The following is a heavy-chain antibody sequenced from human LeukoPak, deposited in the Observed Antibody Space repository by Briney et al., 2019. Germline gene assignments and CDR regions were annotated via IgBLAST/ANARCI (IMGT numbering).Heavy chain of an antibody. CDR1: GGSISSYY. CDR3: AGGESLLDY. J-gene: IGHJ4*02. CDR2: VFYSGST. Sequence: SETLSLTCTVSGGSISSYYWSWIRQPPGKGLEWIGYVFYSGSTNYNPSLKSRVTVSVDTSKNQFSLKLSSVTAADTAVYYCAGGESLLDYWGQGTLVTVSS. V-gene: IGHV4-59*12.